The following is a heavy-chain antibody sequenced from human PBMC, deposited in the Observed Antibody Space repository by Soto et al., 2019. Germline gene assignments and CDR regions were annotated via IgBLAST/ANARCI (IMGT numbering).Heavy chain of an antibody. Sequence: QVQLQQSGPGLVKPSQTLSLTCTVSDASISTATFYWIRQLPGEALEWIGYIYYSGSAYYNSSLRSRATLSIDTSKSAFSLTLTSLTAADTAVYYCARGEAGVAGRLDYWGQGTLVTVSS. J-gene: IGHJ4*02. CDR2: IYYSGSA. CDR3: ARGEAGVAGRLDY. CDR1: DASISTATFY. V-gene: IGHV4-31*03. D-gene: IGHD6-19*01.